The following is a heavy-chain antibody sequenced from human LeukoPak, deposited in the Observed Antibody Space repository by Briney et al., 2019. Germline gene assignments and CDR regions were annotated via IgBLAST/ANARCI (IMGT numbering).Heavy chain of an antibody. CDR3: AKAPYYCDSSGYS. Sequence: GSLRLSCAASGFTFSSYAMSRVRQAPGKGLEWVSAITGSGGNTYYADSVKGRFTISRDNSKNTLYLQMNSLRAEDTAVYYCAKAPYYCDSSGYSWGQGTLVTVSS. CDR1: GFTFSSYA. V-gene: IGHV3-23*01. CDR2: ITGSGGNT. J-gene: IGHJ5*02. D-gene: IGHD3-22*01.